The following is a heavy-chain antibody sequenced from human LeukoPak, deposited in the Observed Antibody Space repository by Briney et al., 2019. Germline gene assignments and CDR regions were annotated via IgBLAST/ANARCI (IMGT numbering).Heavy chain of an antibody. J-gene: IGHJ6*03. CDR2: IYTSGST. Sequence: PSETLSLTCTVSGGSISSYYWSWIRQPAGKGLQGIGRIYTSGSTNYNPSLKSRVTMSVDTSKNQLSLKLSSVTAADTAVYYCARDSGNYYYYYMDVWGKGTTVTVSS. D-gene: IGHD1-26*01. CDR3: ARDSGNYYYYYMDV. V-gene: IGHV4-4*07. CDR1: GGSISSYY.